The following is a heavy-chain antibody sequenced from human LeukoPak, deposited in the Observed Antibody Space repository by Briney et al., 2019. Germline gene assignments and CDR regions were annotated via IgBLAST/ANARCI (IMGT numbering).Heavy chain of an antibody. V-gene: IGHV3-11*01. D-gene: IGHD1-7*01. CDR1: GFTFSDYA. J-gene: IGHJ4*02. Sequence: PGGSLRLSCAAYGFTFSDYAMSWIRQAPGQGLEWVSYISRSGDTIDYADSVKGRFSISRDNAKNSLYLQMNSLRAEDTAVYYCAGYHWNSGVVYWGQGTLVTVSS. CDR2: ISRSGDTI. CDR3: AGYHWNSGVVY.